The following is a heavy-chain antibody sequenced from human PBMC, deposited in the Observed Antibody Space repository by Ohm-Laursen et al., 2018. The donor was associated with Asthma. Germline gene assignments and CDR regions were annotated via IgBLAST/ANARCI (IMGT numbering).Heavy chain of an antibody. V-gene: IGHV4-30-4*01. Sequence: TLSLTCTVSGGSIGSDDYYWSWVRQPPGKGLEWIGYIYYSGSTYYNPSLKSRVTISVDTSKNQFSLRLYSVTAADTAVYYCARGEEYCSGGSCYLNYFDYWGQGTLVTVSS. J-gene: IGHJ4*02. CDR1: GGSIGSDDYY. D-gene: IGHD2-15*01. CDR2: IYYSGST. CDR3: ARGEEYCSGGSCYLNYFDY.